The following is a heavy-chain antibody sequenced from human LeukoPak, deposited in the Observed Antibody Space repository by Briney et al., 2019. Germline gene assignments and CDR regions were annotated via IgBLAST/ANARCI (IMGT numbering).Heavy chain of an antibody. Sequence: SETLSLTCSVSGGSVNSYYWSWIRKPPGKGLEWFGYIYTTGRTNYNPSLKSRVTISVDTSKNQFSLKLSSVTAADTAVYYCAKILGSGVWYGFDIWGQGTMVTVSS. D-gene: IGHD7-27*01. CDR2: IYTTGRT. CDR1: GGSVNSYY. CDR3: AKILGSGVWYGFDI. J-gene: IGHJ3*02. V-gene: IGHV4-4*09.